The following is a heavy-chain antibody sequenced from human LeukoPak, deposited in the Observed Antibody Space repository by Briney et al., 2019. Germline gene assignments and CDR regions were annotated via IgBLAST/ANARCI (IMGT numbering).Heavy chain of an antibody. V-gene: IGHV3-13*01. D-gene: IGHD3-10*01. Sequence: GGSLRLSCAASGFTFSSYDMHWVRQATGKDLEWVSAIGTAGDTYYPGSVKGRFTISRENAKNSLYLQMNSLRAGDTAAYYCARGYYGSGSYYKEPTFDYWGQGTLVTVSS. CDR2: IGTAGDT. J-gene: IGHJ4*02. CDR1: GFTFSSYD. CDR3: ARGYYGSGSYYKEPTFDY.